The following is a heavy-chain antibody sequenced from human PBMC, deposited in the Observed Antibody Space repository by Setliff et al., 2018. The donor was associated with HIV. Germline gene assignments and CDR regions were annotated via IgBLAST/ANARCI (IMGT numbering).Heavy chain of an antibody. CDR2: TNPSGST. V-gene: IGHV4-34*01. CDR1: VGSFSGHY. D-gene: IGHD1-26*01. J-gene: IGHJ6*03. Sequence: SETLSXXXAVYVGSFSGHYWIWIRQPPGKGLEWIGETNPSGSTKYNPSLKSRVTISVDRSKNQFSLKLTSVTAAAPAVYYCARGQDLGATWTGYYYYYMDVWGKGTTVTVSS. CDR3: ARGQDLGATWTGYYYYYMDV.